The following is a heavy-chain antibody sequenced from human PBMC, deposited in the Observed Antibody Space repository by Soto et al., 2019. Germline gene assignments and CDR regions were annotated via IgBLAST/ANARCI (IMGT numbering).Heavy chain of an antibody. CDR2: IDKVGTDS. CDR3: ARGWFGPDV. J-gene: IGHJ6*03. CDR1: EFTFSGPS. D-gene: IGHD3-10*01. Sequence: EVQLVESGGGLVRPGGSLRPPFAASEFTFSGPSLHWVRQAPGKGRVWVSGIDKVGTDSTYADSVKGRFTSSRDNAKNTVYLQMNSLRVEDTAVYYCARGWFGPDVWGKGTTVTVSS. V-gene: IGHV3-74*01.